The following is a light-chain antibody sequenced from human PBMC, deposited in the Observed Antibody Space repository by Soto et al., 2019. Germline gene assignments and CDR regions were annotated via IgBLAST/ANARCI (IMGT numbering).Light chain of an antibody. CDR1: QSISSW. V-gene: IGKV1-5*03. CDR2: KAS. CDR3: QQSNSFSWT. Sequence: DIQMTQSPSTLSASVGDRVTITCRASQSISSWLAWYQQKPGKAPKLLIYKASSLESGVPSRFSGSGSGIEFTLTISSLQPDDFATYYCQQSNSFSWTFGQGTKVEIK. J-gene: IGKJ1*01.